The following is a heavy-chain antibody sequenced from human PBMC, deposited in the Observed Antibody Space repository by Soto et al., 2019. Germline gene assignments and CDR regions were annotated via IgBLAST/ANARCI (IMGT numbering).Heavy chain of an antibody. Sequence: KTSETLSLTCTLSGGSISGYYCSWIRQPPGKGLEYIGYIFYTGTTNYNASLQSRVTFSVDTSKNQVSLLLKSVTAADTAVYYCARSGHTFGGAVWGQGALVTVSS. V-gene: IGHV4-59*01. D-gene: IGHD3-16*01. CDR1: GGSISGYY. CDR3: ARSGHTFGGAV. J-gene: IGHJ4*02. CDR2: IFYTGTT.